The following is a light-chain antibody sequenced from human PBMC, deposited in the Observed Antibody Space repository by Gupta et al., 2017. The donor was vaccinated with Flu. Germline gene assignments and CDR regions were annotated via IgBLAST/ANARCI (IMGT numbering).Light chain of an antibody. Sequence: QSDLTQPPSASGSPGQSVTISCTGTSSDVGGYNYVSWYQQHPGKAPKLMIYEVSKRPSGVPDRFSGSKSGNTASLTVSGLQAEDEADYYCSSYAGSNSPWVFGGGTKLTVL. CDR2: EVS. J-gene: IGLJ3*02. CDR1: SSDVGGYNY. V-gene: IGLV2-8*01. CDR3: SSYAGSNSPWV.